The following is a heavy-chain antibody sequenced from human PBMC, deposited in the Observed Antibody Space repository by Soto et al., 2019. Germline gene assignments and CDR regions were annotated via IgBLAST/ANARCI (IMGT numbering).Heavy chain of an antibody. Sequence: GGSLRLSCAASGFTFGDFSMNWVRQTPGKGLEWISYITKSSNRILYADSVQGRFTISRDNANNSLYLQMNSLRVEDTAVYYCARTRDSRGYSLFDFWGQGTQVTVS. V-gene: IGHV3-48*04. CDR1: GFTFGDFS. CDR2: ITKSSNRI. CDR3: ARTRDSRGYSLFDF. D-gene: IGHD3-22*01. J-gene: IGHJ4*02.